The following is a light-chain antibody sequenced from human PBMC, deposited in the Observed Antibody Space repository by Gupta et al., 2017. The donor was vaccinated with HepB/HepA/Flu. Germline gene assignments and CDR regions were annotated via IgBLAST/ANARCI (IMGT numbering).Light chain of an antibody. V-gene: IGKV1-39*01. J-gene: IGKJ1*01. Sequence: DIQMTQSPSSLSASVGDRVTITCRASQSISSYLNWYQQKPGKAPKLLIYAASSLQSGVPSRFSGSGSGTXFTLTIXRLQPEDFATYYCQQSYSTPRTFGXGTKVEIK. CDR1: QSISSY. CDR3: QQSYSTPRT. CDR2: AAS.